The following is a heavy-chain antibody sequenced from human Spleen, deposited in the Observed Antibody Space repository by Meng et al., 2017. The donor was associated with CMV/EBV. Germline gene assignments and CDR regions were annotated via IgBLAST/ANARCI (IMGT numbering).Heavy chain of an antibody. J-gene: IGHJ4*02. D-gene: IGHD3-16*01. V-gene: IGHV4-59*06. CDR2: IYYSGST. Sequence: SETLSLTCTVSRGSVSSYYWSWIRQPPGKGLEWIGYIYYSGSTYYNPSLKSRVSISVDTSKNQFSLKVSSVTAADTAVYYCARRPWGGLDYWGQGALVTVSS. CDR3: ARRPWGGLDY. CDR1: RGSVSSYY.